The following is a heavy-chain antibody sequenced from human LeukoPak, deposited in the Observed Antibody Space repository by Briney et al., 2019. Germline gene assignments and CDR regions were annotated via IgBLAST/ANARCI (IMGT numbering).Heavy chain of an antibody. CDR2: IKQDGSEK. Sequence: GGSLRLSCAASGFTFSRYWMTWVRQAPGKGLEWVANIKQDGSEKYYVDSVKGRFTISRDNAKNSLYLQMNSLRAEDTAVYYCVLRGAVAAADFWGQGTLVTVSS. CDR1: GFTFSRYW. CDR3: VLRGAVAAADF. J-gene: IGHJ4*02. D-gene: IGHD6-19*01. V-gene: IGHV3-7*02.